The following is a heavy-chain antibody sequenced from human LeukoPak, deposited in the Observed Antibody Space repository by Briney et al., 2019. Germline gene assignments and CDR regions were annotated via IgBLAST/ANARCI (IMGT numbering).Heavy chain of an antibody. J-gene: IGHJ4*02. CDR3: ARQTLSSSRGYYFDY. Sequence: ASVTVSCKASGGTFSSYAISWVRQAPGQGLEWMGGIIPIFGTANYAQKFQGRVTITTDESTSTAYMELSSLRSEDTAVYYCARQTLSSSRGYYFDYWGQGTLVTVSS. V-gene: IGHV1-69*05. CDR1: GGTFSSYA. D-gene: IGHD6-6*01. CDR2: IIPIFGTA.